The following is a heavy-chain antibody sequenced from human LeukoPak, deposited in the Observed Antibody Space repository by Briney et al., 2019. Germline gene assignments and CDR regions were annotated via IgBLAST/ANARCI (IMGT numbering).Heavy chain of an antibody. CDR1: GFAFGSYA. D-gene: IGHD6-19*01. Sequence: GGSLRLSCAASGFAFGSYAMAWVRQAPGKGLEWVSHISGSGGIIYYTDSVKGRFTISRDNSKNTLYLQMDSLRAEDTAVYYCAKPTAGHSSGRYPGWPVDYWGQGTLVPVSS. V-gene: IGHV3-23*01. J-gene: IGHJ4*02. CDR3: AKPTAGHSSGRYPGWPVDY. CDR2: ISGSGGII.